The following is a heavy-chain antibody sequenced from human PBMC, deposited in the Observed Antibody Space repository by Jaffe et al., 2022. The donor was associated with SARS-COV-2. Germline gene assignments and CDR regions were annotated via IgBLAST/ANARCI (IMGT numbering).Heavy chain of an antibody. V-gene: IGHV7-4-1*02. Sequence: QVQLVQSGSELKKPGASVKVSCKAPGYTFTSYAMNWVRQAPGQGLEWMGWINTNTGNPTYAQGFTGRYVFSLDTSVSTAYLQISSLKAEDTAVYYCAAWKGYGDYSYYYMDVWGTGTTVTVSS. J-gene: IGHJ6*03. CDR2: INTNTGNP. CDR1: GYTFTSYA. D-gene: IGHD4-17*01. CDR3: AAWKGYGDYSYYYMDV.